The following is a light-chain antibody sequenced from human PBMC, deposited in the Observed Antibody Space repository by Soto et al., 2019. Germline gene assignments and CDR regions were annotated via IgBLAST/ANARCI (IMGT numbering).Light chain of an antibody. CDR1: QSVSSN. Sequence: EIRLSQSPGTLSLSPGERATLSCRARQSVSSNLAWYQQKPGQAPRLLIYGASTRATGIPARFSGSGSGTEFTLTISSLQSEDFAVYYCQQYNNWPPITFGQGTLLEIK. V-gene: IGKV3-15*01. CDR3: QQYNNWPPIT. J-gene: IGKJ5*01. CDR2: GAS.